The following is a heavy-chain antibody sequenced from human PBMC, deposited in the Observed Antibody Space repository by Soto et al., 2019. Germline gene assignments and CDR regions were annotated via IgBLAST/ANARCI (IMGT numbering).Heavy chain of an antibody. CDR3: ARGGVGPSGYFFDY. Sequence: SETLSLTXTVSGGSIRNYYWSWIRQPAGKGLEWIGRIYSSGSTNTNPSLKSRLTLSVDTSKNQFSLKLTSMTAADTAVYYCARGGVGPSGYFFDYWGQGTLVTVSS. V-gene: IGHV4-4*07. CDR2: IYSSGST. J-gene: IGHJ4*02. CDR1: GGSIRNYY. D-gene: IGHD1-26*01.